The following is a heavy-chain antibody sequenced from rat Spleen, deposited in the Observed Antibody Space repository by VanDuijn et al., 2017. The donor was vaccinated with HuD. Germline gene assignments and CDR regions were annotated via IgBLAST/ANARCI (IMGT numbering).Heavy chain of an antibody. J-gene: IGHJ4*01. Sequence: EVQLVESGGGLVQPGKSLKLSCTASGFTFSNYDMAWVRQAPTKGLEWFASIIPSGGNTYYRDSVKGRFTVSRDNAKSTLYLQMDSLRSEDTATYYCARRKQLYYYVMDAWGQGASVTVSS. CDR1: GFTFSNYD. CDR2: IIPSGGNT. V-gene: IGHV5-25*01. D-gene: IGHD1-2*01. CDR3: ARRKQLYYYVMDA.